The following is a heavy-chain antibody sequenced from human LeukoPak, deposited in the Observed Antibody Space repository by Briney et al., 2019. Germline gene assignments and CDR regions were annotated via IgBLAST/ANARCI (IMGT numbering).Heavy chain of an antibody. Sequence: GGSLRLSCAASGFTFSNYWMHWVRQAPGKGLVWVSRVNSDGSTTNYADSVKGRFTISRDNSKNTLYLQMNSLRAEDTAVYYCAGEDIVVVPAALYYYYGMDVWGQGTTVTVSS. J-gene: IGHJ6*02. CDR3: AGEDIVVVPAALYYYYGMDV. D-gene: IGHD2-2*01. CDR1: GFTFSNYW. CDR2: VNSDGSTT. V-gene: IGHV3-74*01.